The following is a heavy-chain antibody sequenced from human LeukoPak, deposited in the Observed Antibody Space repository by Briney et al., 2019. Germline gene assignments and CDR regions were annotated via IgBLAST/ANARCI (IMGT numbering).Heavy chain of an antibody. Sequence: SETLSLTCAVSGGSISSSNWWSWVRPPPGKGLEWIGEIYHSGSTNYNPSLKSRVTISVDKSKNQFSLKLSSVTAADTAVYYCARNCGGDCLGDAFDIWGQGTMVTVSS. CDR1: GGSISSSNW. D-gene: IGHD2-21*02. CDR3: ARNCGGDCLGDAFDI. J-gene: IGHJ3*02. CDR2: IYHSGST. V-gene: IGHV4-4*02.